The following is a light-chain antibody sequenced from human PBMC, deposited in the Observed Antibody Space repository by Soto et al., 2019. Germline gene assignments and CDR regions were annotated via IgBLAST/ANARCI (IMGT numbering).Light chain of an antibody. J-gene: IGKJ5*01. CDR3: QQFMSYPLT. V-gene: IGKV1-13*02. CDR1: QDVANR. Sequence: AIQLTQSPSSLSSSVGDRVIINCRASQDVANRLNWYQQTPGKPPKLLISNVSNLENGVPSIFSCSGSGSDFPLIITSLHPEYFGTYHCQQFMSYPLTFGQGTLLDIK. CDR2: NVS.